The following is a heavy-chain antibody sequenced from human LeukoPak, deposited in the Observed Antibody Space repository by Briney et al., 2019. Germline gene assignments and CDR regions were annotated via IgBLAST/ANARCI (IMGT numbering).Heavy chain of an antibody. J-gene: IGHJ4*02. Sequence: GGSLRLSCAASGFTFSSYSMNWVRQAPGKGLEWVSVIYSGGSTYYADSVKGRFTISRDNSKNTLYLQMNSLRAEDTAVYYCARAYGDRFDYWGQGTLVTVSS. CDR2: IYSGGST. CDR3: ARAYGDRFDY. D-gene: IGHD4-17*01. V-gene: IGHV3-66*01. CDR1: GFTFSSYS.